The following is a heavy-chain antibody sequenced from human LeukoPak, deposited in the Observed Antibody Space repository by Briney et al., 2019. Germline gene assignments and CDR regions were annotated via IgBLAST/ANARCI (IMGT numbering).Heavy chain of an antibody. CDR3: ARGRWVGARRPFDY. Sequence: SETLSLTCAVYGGSFSGYYWSWIRQPPGKGLEWIGEINHSGSTNYNPSLKSRVTISVDTSKNQFSLKLSSVTAADTAVYYCARGRWVGARRPFDYWGQGTLV. V-gene: IGHV4-34*01. CDR1: GGSFSGYY. CDR2: INHSGST. D-gene: IGHD1-26*01. J-gene: IGHJ4*02.